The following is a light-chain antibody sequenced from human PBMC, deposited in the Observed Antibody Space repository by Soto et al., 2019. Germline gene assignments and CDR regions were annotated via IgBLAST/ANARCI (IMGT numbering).Light chain of an antibody. CDR3: QLYGRSPRMYT. V-gene: IGKV3-20*01. J-gene: IGKJ2*01. CDR1: QSITSNF. Sequence: EIVLTQSPGTLSLSPGERATLSCRASQSITSNFLAWYQQKPGQAPRLLIYGASTRAAGVPDRFSGSGSGTDFPLTTTILEPEDFAVYYCQLYGRSPRMYTFRQGTKLGV. CDR2: GAS.